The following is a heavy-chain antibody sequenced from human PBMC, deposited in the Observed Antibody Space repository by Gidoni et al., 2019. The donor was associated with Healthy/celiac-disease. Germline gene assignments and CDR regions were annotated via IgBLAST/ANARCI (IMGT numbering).Heavy chain of an antibody. V-gene: IGHV3-48*01. D-gene: IGHD2-2*01. CDR3: ARDAKLGYCSSTSCYGDMGWDWYFDL. CDR1: GFTFSSYS. CDR2: ISSSSSTI. Sequence: EVQLVESGGGLVQPGGSLRLSCAASGFTFSSYSMNWVRQAPGKGLEWVSYISSSSSTIYYADYVKGRLTISRDNAKNSLYLQMNSLRAEDTAVYYCARDAKLGYCSSTSCYGDMGWDWYFDLWGRGTLVTVSS. J-gene: IGHJ2*01.